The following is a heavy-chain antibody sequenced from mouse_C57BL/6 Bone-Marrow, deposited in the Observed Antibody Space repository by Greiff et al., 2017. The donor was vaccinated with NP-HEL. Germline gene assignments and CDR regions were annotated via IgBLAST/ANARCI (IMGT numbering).Heavy chain of an antibody. D-gene: IGHD1-1*01. Sequence: QVLLQQSGAELARPGASVKLSCTASGYTFTSYGISWVKQRTGQGLEWIGEIYPRSGNTYYNEKFKGKATLTADKSSSTAYMELRSLTSEDSAVYFCARNYGSSYHWYFDVWGTGTTVTVSS. J-gene: IGHJ1*03. V-gene: IGHV1-81*01. CDR1: GYTFTSYG. CDR3: ARNYGSSYHWYFDV. CDR2: IYPRSGNT.